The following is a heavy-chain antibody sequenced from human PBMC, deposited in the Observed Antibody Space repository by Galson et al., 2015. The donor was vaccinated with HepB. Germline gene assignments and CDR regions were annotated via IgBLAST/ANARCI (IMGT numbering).Heavy chain of an antibody. D-gene: IGHD6-19*01. CDR2: IAPDGAEK. CDR1: GFTFTDYW. V-gene: IGHV3-7*03. CDR3: ATRGWYFDH. J-gene: IGHJ4*02. Sequence: SLRLSCAASGFTFTDYWMSWVRQAPGKGLEWVANIAPDGAEKYYVDSVKGRFTISRDNAQNSLYLQMNTLGVEDTAVYYCATRGWYFDHWGQGTLVTVSS.